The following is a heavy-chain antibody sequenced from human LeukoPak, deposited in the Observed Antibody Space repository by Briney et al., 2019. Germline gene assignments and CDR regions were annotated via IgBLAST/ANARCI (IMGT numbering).Heavy chain of an antibody. V-gene: IGHV3-7*02. CDR2: IKEDGSEK. D-gene: IGHD4-17*01. Sequence: PGCSLRLSCAASGFSFSAYWMNWVRQDPGGGRGWGRNIKEDGSEKYCADSVKGRFPISRDNAKNSLYLQMNSLRAEDTAVYYCAGGEYAGYWGQGTLVTVSS. CDR3: AGGEYAGY. CDR1: GFSFSAYW. J-gene: IGHJ4*02.